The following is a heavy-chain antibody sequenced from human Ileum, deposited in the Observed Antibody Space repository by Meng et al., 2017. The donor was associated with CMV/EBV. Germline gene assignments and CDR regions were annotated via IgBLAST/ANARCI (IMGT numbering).Heavy chain of an antibody. D-gene: IGHD6-13*01. CDR3: ARAKQAAENFDS. Sequence: HVQLQESGPGLVKHSEPLSLTCTVSGASISSGDYYWTWIRQPPGKGLEWIGYIYYTGATYYRPSLESRIVISSDTSKNHFSLTLTSVTAADTAVYFCARAKQAAENFDSWGQGTLVTVAS. CDR1: GASISSGDYY. J-gene: IGHJ4*02. V-gene: IGHV4-30-4*08. CDR2: IYYTGAT.